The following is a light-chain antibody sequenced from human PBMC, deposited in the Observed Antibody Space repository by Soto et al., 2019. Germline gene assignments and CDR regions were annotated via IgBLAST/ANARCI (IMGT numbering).Light chain of an antibody. CDR2: AAS. CDR1: QSISSY. Sequence: DIQMTQSPSSLSASVGDRVTITCRASQSISSYLNWYQQKPGKAPKLLIYAASRLQSGVPSRFSGSGSGTDFTLTISSLQPEDVATYYCQQSDSTPGTFGQGTKVEI. V-gene: IGKV1-39*01. CDR3: QQSDSTPGT. J-gene: IGKJ1*01.